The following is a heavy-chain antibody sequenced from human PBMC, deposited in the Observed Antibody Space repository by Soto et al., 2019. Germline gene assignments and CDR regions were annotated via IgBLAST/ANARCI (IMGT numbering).Heavy chain of an antibody. CDR1: GGSISSYY. CDR3: ARLNRQWLALDY. Sequence: QVQLQESGPGLVKPSETLSLTCTVSGGSISSYYWSWIRQPPGKGLEWIGYIYYSGSTNYNPSLKSRVTISVDTSQNQFSLKLSSVTAADTAVYSCARLNRQWLALDYWGQGTLVTVSS. D-gene: IGHD6-19*01. J-gene: IGHJ4*02. V-gene: IGHV4-59*08. CDR2: IYYSGST.